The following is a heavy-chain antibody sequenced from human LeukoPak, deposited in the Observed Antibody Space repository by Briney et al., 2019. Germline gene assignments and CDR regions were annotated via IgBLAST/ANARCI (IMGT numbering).Heavy chain of an antibody. D-gene: IGHD3-10*01. CDR3: ARAVGSGSFQTYYYYMDV. V-gene: IGHV4-39*01. Sequence: SETLSLTCTVSGGSISSSSYYRGWIRQPPGKGLECIGFIFYSGSTYYKSSLKSRVTISVDTSKNQFSLKLSSVTAADTAVYYCARAVGSGSFQTYYYYMDVWGKGTTVTISS. CDR2: IFYSGST. CDR1: GGSISSSSYY. J-gene: IGHJ6*03.